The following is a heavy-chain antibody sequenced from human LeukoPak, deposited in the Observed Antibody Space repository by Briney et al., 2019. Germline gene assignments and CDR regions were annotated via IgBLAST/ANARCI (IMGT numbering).Heavy chain of an antibody. Sequence: GGSLRLSCAASGFTFSNYEMNWVRQAPGKGLEWVSYISSSGTTIYYAERRFTISRDDAKNSLYLLMNSLRAEDTAIYYCARGYCSGGSCYGGDYWGQGTLVTVSS. CDR1: GFTFSNYE. V-gene: IGHV3-48*03. CDR3: ARGYCSGGSCYGGDY. CDR2: ISSSGTTI. J-gene: IGHJ4*02. D-gene: IGHD2-15*01.